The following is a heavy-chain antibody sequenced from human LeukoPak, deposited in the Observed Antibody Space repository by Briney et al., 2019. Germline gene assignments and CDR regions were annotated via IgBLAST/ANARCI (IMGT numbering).Heavy chain of an antibody. J-gene: IGHJ5*02. D-gene: IGHD4-17*01. V-gene: IGHV1-18*01. CDR1: GYTFTSYG. CDR2: ISAYNGNT. Sequence: ASVKVSCKASGYTFTSYGISWVRQAPGQGLEWMGWISAYNGNTNYAQKLQGRVTMTTDTSTSAAYMELRSLRSDDTAVYYCARGEDYGDYVNWFDPWGQGTLVTVSS. CDR3: ARGEDYGDYVNWFDP.